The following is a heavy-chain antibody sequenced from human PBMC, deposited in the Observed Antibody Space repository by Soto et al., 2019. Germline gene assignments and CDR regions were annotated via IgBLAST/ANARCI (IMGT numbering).Heavy chain of an antibody. CDR2: MNTNTGNT. V-gene: IGHV1-8*01. J-gene: IGHJ4*02. CDR1: GYTFTAFD. Sequence: QVLLVQSGADVKKPGASVKVSCKTSGYTFTAFDINLVRQAPGQGLEWMGWMNTNTGNTGYAQKFQGRVTRTRDTSISTAYMALRRLRSEDTAVYYCARVVRFFGGHAGYWGQGNLVTGSS. CDR3: ARVVRFFGGHAGY. D-gene: IGHD3-3*01.